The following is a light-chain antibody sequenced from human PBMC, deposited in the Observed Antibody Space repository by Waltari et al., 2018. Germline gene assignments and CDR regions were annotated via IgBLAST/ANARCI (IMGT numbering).Light chain of an antibody. J-gene: IGKJ4*01. CDR3: QHYNKRPLT. Sequence: EIVMTQAPVTLSVSPGERATLFCRASQSVSSNLAWYQQKPGRGPRLLIYGASIRATGIPARFTGSGSGTEFTLTISRLQSEDFAVYFCQHYNKRPLTFGGGTKVEI. CDR1: QSVSSN. V-gene: IGKV3-15*01. CDR2: GAS.